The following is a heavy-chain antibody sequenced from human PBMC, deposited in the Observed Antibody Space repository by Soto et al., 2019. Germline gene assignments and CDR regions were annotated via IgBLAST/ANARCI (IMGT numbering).Heavy chain of an antibody. Sequence: SETLSLTCTVSGGSISSSSNYWGWIRQPPGKGLEWIGSIYYSGSTYYNPSLKSRVTISVDTSKNQFSLKLSSVTAADTAVYYCARHSSGWDYYYYYGMDVWGQGTTVTVSS. CDR1: GGSISSSSNY. D-gene: IGHD6-19*01. CDR2: IYYSGST. CDR3: ARHSSGWDYYYYYGMDV. J-gene: IGHJ6*02. V-gene: IGHV4-39*01.